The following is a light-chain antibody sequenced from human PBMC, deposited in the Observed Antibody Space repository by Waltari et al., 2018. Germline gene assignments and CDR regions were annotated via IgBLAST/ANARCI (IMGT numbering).Light chain of an antibody. V-gene: IGLV1-51*02. CDR1: SPNIGNNY. CDR3: GTWDTTLRGVV. CDR2: ENN. J-gene: IGLJ2*01. Sequence: QSVLTQPPSVSAAPGQKVTISCSGSSPNIGNNYISWYQHPPGAAPKLLISENNKRHSGIPDRFSGSKSGTSGTLDIIGLQIGDEADYYCGTWDTTLRGVVFGGGTRLTVL.